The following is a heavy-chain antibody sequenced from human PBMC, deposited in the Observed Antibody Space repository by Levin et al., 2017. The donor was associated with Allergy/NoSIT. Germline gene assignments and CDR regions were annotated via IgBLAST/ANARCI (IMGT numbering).Heavy chain of an antibody. CDR1: GFTFGDYA. CDR2: IRSKAYGGTT. J-gene: IGHJ3*02. CDR3: TRDYGDYVNAFDI. Sequence: GGSLRLSCTASGFTFGDYAMSWFRQAPGKGLEWVGFIRSKAYGGTTEYAASVKGRFTISRDDSKSIAYLQMNSLKTEDTAVYYCTRDYGDYVNAFDIWGQGTMVTVSS. D-gene: IGHD4-17*01. V-gene: IGHV3-49*03.